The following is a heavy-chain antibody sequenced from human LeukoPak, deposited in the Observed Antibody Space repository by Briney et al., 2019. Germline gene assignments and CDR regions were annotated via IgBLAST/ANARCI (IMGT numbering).Heavy chain of an antibody. CDR2: IIPIFGTA. CDR3: ARAGTTGTTGFDY. Sequence: ASVKVSCKASGGTFSSYAISWVRQAPGQGLEWMGGIIPIFGTANYAQKFQGRVTITTGESTSTAYMELSSLRSEDTAVCYCARAGTTGTTGFDYWGQGTLVTVSS. D-gene: IGHD1-1*01. J-gene: IGHJ4*02. CDR1: GGTFSSYA. V-gene: IGHV1-69*05.